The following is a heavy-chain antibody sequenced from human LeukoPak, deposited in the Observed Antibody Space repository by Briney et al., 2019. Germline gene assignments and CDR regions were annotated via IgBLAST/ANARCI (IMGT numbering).Heavy chain of an antibody. Sequence: SETLSLTCTVSGSSISSVSNDYWTWIRQSPGKGLEWIGYIYFTGNTNYNPSLKSRVTISVDTSKNQFSLKLSSVTAADTAVYYCARDTPGPYYYDSSGYRTYWYFDLWGRGTLVTVSS. J-gene: IGHJ2*01. CDR1: GSSISSVSNDY. D-gene: IGHD3-22*01. CDR3: ARDTPGPYYYDSSGYRTYWYFDL. CDR2: IYFTGNT. V-gene: IGHV4-61*01.